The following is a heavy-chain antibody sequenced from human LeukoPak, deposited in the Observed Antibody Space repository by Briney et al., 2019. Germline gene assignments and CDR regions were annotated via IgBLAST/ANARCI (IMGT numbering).Heavy chain of an antibody. CDR1: GFTFSSYA. J-gene: IGHJ4*02. Sequence: TGGSLRLSCAASGFTFSSYAMSWVRQAPGKGLEWVSAISGSGGSTYYADSVKGRFTISRDNSKNTLYLQMNSLRAEDTAVYYCAKESIVLMVYAHNFDYWGQGTLVTVSS. CDR2: ISGSGGST. V-gene: IGHV3-23*01. D-gene: IGHD2-8*01. CDR3: AKESIVLMVYAHNFDY.